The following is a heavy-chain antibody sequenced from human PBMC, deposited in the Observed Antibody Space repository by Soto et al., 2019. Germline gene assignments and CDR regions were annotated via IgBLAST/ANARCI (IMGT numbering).Heavy chain of an antibody. V-gene: IGHV3-23*01. CDR3: AKDRAYDFWSGYSTEFDP. Sequence: EVQLLESGGGLVQPGGSLRLSCAASGFTFSSYAMSWVRQAPGKGLEWVSAISGSGGSTYYADSVKGRFTISRHNSKNTLYLQMNSLRAEDTAVYYCAKDRAYDFWSGYSTEFDPWGQGTLVTVSS. CDR2: ISGSGGST. D-gene: IGHD3-3*01. J-gene: IGHJ5*02. CDR1: GFTFSSYA.